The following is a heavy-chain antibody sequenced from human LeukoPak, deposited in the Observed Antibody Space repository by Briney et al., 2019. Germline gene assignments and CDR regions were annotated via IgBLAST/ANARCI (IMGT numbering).Heavy chain of an antibody. V-gene: IGHV3-23*01. CDR1: GLTFSSYG. Sequence: GGSLRLSCAASGLTFSSYGMSWVRQAPGRGLEWVSAISTTGGTTYYADSVRGRFTISRDNSKNTLYLQMNSLRAEDTAVYYRAKDVVPRYYYDSSGYDYWGQGTLVTVSS. CDR3: AKDVVPRYYYDSSGYDY. D-gene: IGHD3-22*01. CDR2: ISTTGGTT. J-gene: IGHJ4*02.